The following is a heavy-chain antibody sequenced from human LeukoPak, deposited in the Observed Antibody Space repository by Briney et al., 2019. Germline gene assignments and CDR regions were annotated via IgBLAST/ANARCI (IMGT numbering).Heavy chain of an antibody. CDR2: IYTSGST. Sequence: PSQTLSLTCTVSGGSISSGSYHWSWIRQPAGKGLEWIGRIYTSGSTNYNPSLKSRVTISVDTSKNQFSLKLSSVTAADTAVYYCARMGTRAVDYWGQGTLVTVSS. V-gene: IGHV4-61*02. D-gene: IGHD6-13*01. CDR1: GGSISSGSYH. CDR3: ARMGTRAVDY. J-gene: IGHJ4*02.